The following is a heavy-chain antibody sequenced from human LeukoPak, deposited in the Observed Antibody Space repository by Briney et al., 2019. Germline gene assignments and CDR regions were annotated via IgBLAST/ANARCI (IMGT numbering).Heavy chain of an antibody. J-gene: IGHJ6*03. CDR2: IIPIFGTG. V-gene: IGHV1-69*06. D-gene: IGHD2-8*01. Sequence: ASVKVSCKASRGTFSNYAISWVRQAPGQGLEWMGGIIPIFGTGNYPQKFQGRVTITADKSTSTASMELNSLRSDDTAVYYCARAPLGYCTNGVCSPRYYYYFMDVWGKGTTVTVSS. CDR1: RGTFSNYA. CDR3: ARAPLGYCTNGVCSPRYYYYFMDV.